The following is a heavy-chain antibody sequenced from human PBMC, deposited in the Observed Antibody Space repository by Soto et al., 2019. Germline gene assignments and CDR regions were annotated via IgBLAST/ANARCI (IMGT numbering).Heavy chain of an antibody. CDR3: ARGPIGFWSVLDYYYYYMDV. CDR1: GFTFSSYA. J-gene: IGHJ6*03. CDR2: ISSNGGST. V-gene: IGHV3-64*01. Sequence: PGGSLRLSCAASGFTFSSYAMHWVRQAPGKGLEYVSAISSNGGSTYYANSVKGRFTISRDNSKNTLYLQMGNLRAEDMAVYYCARGPIGFWSVLDYYYYYMDVWGKGTTVTVSS. D-gene: IGHD3-3*01.